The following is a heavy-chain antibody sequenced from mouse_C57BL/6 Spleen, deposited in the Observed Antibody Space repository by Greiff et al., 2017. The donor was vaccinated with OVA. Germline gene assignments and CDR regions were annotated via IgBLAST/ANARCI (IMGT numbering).Heavy chain of an antibody. V-gene: IGHV1-64*01. CDR1: GYTFTSYW. D-gene: IGHD1-1*01. CDR3: ARKLSSSSPYAMDY. J-gene: IGHJ4*01. Sequence: QVQLQQPGAELVKPGASVKLSCKASGYTFTSYWMHWVKQRPGQGLEWIGMIHPNSGSTNYNEKFKSKATLTVDKSSSTAYMQLSSLTSEDSAVYYCARKLSSSSPYAMDYWGQGTSVTVSS. CDR2: IHPNSGST.